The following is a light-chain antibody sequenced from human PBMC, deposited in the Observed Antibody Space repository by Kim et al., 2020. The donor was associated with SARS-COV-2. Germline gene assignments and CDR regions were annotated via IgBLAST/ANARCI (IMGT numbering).Light chain of an antibody. CDR3: QEYDSAPWT. Sequence: DIQMTQSPSSLSASVGDRVTITCRASQVINNYLAWYQQKPGKAPTVLIYGASTLHSGLPSRFSGSGSGTDFTLTISSLQPEDVGTYYCQEYDSAPWTFGHGTKVDIK. V-gene: IGKV1-27*01. CDR1: QVINNY. J-gene: IGKJ1*01. CDR2: GAS.